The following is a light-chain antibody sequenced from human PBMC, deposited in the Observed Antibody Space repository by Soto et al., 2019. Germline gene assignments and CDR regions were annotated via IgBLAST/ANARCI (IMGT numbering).Light chain of an antibody. CDR3: QQANIFPLT. CDR1: QVSSSG. CDR2: TAS. J-gene: IGKJ4*01. Sequence: DIQMTQSPSSVSASVGDRVTITCRASQVSSSGLAWYQQKPGKAPNVLIHTASSLQSGVPSRFSGSGSGTDFTLTISSLQPEDFATYYCQQANIFPLTFGGGTKVEIK. V-gene: IGKV1-12*01.